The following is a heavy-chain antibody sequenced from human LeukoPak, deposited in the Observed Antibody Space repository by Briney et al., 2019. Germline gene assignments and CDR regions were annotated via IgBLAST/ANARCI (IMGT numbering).Heavy chain of an antibody. CDR3: ATTFGRTYYYDSSGIGN. V-gene: IGHV4-39*01. J-gene: IGHJ4*02. Sequence: SETLSLTCTVSGGSISSSSYYWGWIRQPPGKGLEWIGSIYYSGSAYYNPSLKSRVTISADTSKNQFSLKLSSVTAADTAVYYCATTFGRTYYYDSSGIGNWGQGTLVTVSS. CDR1: GGSISSSSYY. D-gene: IGHD3-22*01. CDR2: IYYSGSA.